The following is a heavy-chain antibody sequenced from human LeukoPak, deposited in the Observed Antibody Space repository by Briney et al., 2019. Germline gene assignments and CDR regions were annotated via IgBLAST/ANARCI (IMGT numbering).Heavy chain of an antibody. D-gene: IGHD6-13*01. Sequence: GGSLRLSCAASGFTFSRYAMNWVRQAPGKGLEWVSVISVSGGSTYYADSVKGRFTISRDNSKNTLFLQMNSLRAEDTAVYHCAKGSVAAVVTFIDFWGQGTLVTVSS. CDR1: GFTFSRYA. CDR3: AKGSVAAVVTFIDF. J-gene: IGHJ4*02. V-gene: IGHV3-23*01. CDR2: ISVSGGST.